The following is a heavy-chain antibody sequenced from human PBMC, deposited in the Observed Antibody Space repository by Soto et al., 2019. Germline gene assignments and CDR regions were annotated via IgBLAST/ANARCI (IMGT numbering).Heavy chain of an antibody. V-gene: IGHV3-33*06. CDR3: ANLWGDGYNLGQDYNGMDV. Sequence: QVQMVESGGGVVQLGGSLRLSCAGWGLGFENNGMHWVGQAQGRGREGGAIIWYDGSLQYYAAAVKGRFTISRDNSKNTLYLEMNSLRAEDTAVYYCANLWGDGYNLGQDYNGMDVWGQGTTVIVSS. CDR2: IWYDGSLQ. J-gene: IGHJ6*02. D-gene: IGHD5-12*01. CDR1: GLGFENNG.